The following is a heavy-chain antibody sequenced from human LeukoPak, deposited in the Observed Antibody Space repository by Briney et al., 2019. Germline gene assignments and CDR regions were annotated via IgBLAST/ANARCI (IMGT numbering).Heavy chain of an antibody. CDR3: AKRDSSGSYPYYFDY. CDR2: IGGSDGST. CDR1: GFTFSTHA. Sequence: GGSLGLSCVASGFTFSTHAMSWVRLAPGKGLEWVSAIGGSDGSTYYADSVKGRFTISRDNSKDTLYLQMNSLRAEDTAVYYCAKRDSSGSYPYYFDYWGQGTLVTVSS. J-gene: IGHJ4*02. D-gene: IGHD3-22*01. V-gene: IGHV3-23*01.